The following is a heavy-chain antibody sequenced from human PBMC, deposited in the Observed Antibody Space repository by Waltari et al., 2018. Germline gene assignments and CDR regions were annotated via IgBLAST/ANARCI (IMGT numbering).Heavy chain of an antibody. Sequence: LRLQESGPGLVKPSETLSLTCTVSGGSISRSDCYWGWIRQPPGKGLESVGSVFYTGSTSNNPSLKSRVTISVYTSKNQFSLRLSSVTAADTAVYYCARLTILGTEWGQGTLVTVSS. V-gene: IGHV4-39*01. CDR1: GGSISRSDCY. CDR2: VFYTGST. J-gene: IGHJ4*02. CDR3: ARLTILGTE. D-gene: IGHD2-21*01.